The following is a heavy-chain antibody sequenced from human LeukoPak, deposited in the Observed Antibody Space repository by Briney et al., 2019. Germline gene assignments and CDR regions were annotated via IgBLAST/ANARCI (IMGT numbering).Heavy chain of an antibody. CDR3: ARAWAATRTFDY. V-gene: IGHV1-46*01. J-gene: IGHJ4*02. D-gene: IGHD5-12*01. CDR2: INPSGGST. Sequence: ASVKVSCKASGYTFTSYYMHWVRQAPGQGLEWMGIINPSGGSTSYAQKFQGRVTMTRDTSTSTVYMELSSLRFEDTAVYYCARAWAATRTFDYWGQGTLVTVSS. CDR1: GYTFTSYY.